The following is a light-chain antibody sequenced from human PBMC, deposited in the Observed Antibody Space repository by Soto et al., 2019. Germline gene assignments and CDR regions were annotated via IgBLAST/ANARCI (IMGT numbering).Light chain of an antibody. V-gene: IGKV3-15*01. CDR3: QQYNNGYA. CDR2: GAS. CDR1: QSVRSN. J-gene: IGKJ2*01. Sequence: EIVMTQSPTTLSVSPGQRVTLSCRASQSVRSNLAWYQHKPGQAPRLLIYGASTRATGIPARFSGSGSGTEFSLTISSLQSEDFAIYYCQQYNNGYAFGQGTKLE.